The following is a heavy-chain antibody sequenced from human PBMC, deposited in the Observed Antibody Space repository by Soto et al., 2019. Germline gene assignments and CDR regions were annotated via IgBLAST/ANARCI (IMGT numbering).Heavy chain of an antibody. J-gene: IGHJ5*02. CDR2: INHSGST. CDR3: ARGQSGYPRGCWFDP. CDR1: GGSFSCYY. D-gene: IGHD6-25*01. Sequence: PSETLSLTCAVYGGSFSCYYWSWIRQPPGKGLEWIGEINHSGSTNYNPSLKSRVTISVDTSKNQFSLKLSSVTAADTAVYYCARGQSGYPRGCWFDPWGQGTLVTVSS. V-gene: IGHV4-34*01.